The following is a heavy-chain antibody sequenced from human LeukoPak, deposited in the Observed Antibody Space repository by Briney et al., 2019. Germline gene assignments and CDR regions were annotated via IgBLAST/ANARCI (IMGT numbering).Heavy chain of an antibody. V-gene: IGHV3-11*01. Sequence: GGSLRLSCAASGFTFSDYYRSWIRQAPGKGLEWLSYISGSGTTTYYADSVKGRFTISRDNAKNSLYLQMTSLTADDTAMSYCAGSWTSLDAFDIWGQGTMVTVSS. J-gene: IGHJ3*02. CDR2: ISGSGTTT. D-gene: IGHD3/OR15-3a*01. CDR3: AGSWTSLDAFDI. CDR1: GFTFSDYY.